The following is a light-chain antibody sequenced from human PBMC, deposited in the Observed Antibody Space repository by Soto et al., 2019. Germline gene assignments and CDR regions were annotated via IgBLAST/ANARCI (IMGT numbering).Light chain of an antibody. CDR3: SSYTSYTTLWV. CDR1: DSDIGNYNY. J-gene: IGLJ3*02. CDR2: GVT. V-gene: IGLV2-14*01. Sequence: QSALTQPASVSGSPGQSITISCTGTDSDIGNYNYVSWCQQHPGKAPKLMIYGVTNRPSGVSDRFSGSKSGNAASLTISGLQAEDEADYYCSSYTSYTTLWVFGGGTKLTVL.